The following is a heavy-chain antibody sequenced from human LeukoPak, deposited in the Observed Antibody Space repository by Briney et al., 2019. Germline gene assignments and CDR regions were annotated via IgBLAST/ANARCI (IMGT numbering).Heavy chain of an antibody. CDR3: AKDAVVRGVRPYYFDY. CDR2: ISWNSGSI. Sequence: GRSLRLSCAASGFTFDDYAMHWVRHAPGKGLEWVSGISWNSGSIGYADSVKGRFTISRDNAKNSLYLQMNSLRAEDTALYFCAKDAVVRGVRPYYFDYWGLGTLVTVSS. D-gene: IGHD3-10*01. CDR1: GFTFDDYA. J-gene: IGHJ4*02. V-gene: IGHV3-9*01.